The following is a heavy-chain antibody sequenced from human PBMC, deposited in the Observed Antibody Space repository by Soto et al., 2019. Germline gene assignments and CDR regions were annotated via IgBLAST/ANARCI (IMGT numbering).Heavy chain of an antibody. J-gene: IGHJ3*02. D-gene: IGHD3-22*01. CDR1: GFTFSSYW. Sequence: PGGSLRLSCAASGFTFSSYWMHWVRQAPGKGLVWVSRINSDGSSTSYADSVKGRFTISRDNAKNTLYLQMNSLRAEDTAVYYCAIKPNYYDSSGLGAFDIWGQGAMVTVSS. V-gene: IGHV3-74*01. CDR3: AIKPNYYDSSGLGAFDI. CDR2: INSDGSST.